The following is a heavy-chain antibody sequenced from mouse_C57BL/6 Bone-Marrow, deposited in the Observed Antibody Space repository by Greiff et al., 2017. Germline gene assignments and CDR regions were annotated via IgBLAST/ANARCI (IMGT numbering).Heavy chain of an antibody. CDR1: GFSLTSYA. D-gene: IGHD1-3*01. J-gene: IGHJ4*01. V-gene: IGHV2-9-1*01. Sequence: VKLVESGPGLVAPSQSLSITCTVSGFSLTSYAISWVRQPPGKGLEWLGVIWPGGGTNYNSALKSRLSISKDNSKSQVFLKMNSLQTDDTARYYCARKHSGAMDYWGQGTSVTVSS. CDR2: IWPGGGT. CDR3: ARKHSGAMDY.